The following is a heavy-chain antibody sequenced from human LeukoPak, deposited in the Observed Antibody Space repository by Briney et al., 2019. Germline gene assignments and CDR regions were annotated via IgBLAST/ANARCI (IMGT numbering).Heavy chain of an antibody. Sequence: ASVKVSCKASGYTFTSYYMHWVRQAPGQGLEWMGIINPSGGSTSYAQKFQGRVTMTRDTSTSTVYMELSSLRSGDTAVYYCARDRAYYYDSSGYNDAFDIWGQGTMVTVSS. CDR2: INPSGGST. CDR3: ARDRAYYYDSSGYNDAFDI. CDR1: GYTFTSYY. D-gene: IGHD3-22*01. J-gene: IGHJ3*02. V-gene: IGHV1-46*01.